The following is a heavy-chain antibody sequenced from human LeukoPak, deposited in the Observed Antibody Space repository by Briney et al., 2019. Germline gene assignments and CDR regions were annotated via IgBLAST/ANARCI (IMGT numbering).Heavy chain of an antibody. CDR2: TVGGGDGT. CDR3: AKDRDGSGSYYFDWFDP. D-gene: IGHD3-10*01. Sequence: GGSLRLSCAASGFTFSSTSMSWVRQAPGKGLEWVAVTVGGGDGTYYADSVKGRFTISRDNSKNTLYLQMNSLRAEDTAVYYCAKDRDGSGSYYFDWFDPWGQGTLVTVSS. V-gene: IGHV3-23*01. J-gene: IGHJ5*02. CDR1: GFTFSSTS.